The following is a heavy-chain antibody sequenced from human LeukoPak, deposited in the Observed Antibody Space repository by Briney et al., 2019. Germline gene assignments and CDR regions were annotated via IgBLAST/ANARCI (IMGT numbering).Heavy chain of an antibody. V-gene: IGHV1-58*02. CDR2: IVVGSGNT. Sequence: GASVKVSCKASGFTFTSSAMQWVRQARGQRLEWIGWIVVGSGNTNYAQKFQERVTITRDMSTSTAYMELSSLRSEDTAVYYCAPDPSSSWYSGGYWGQGTLVTVSS. CDR3: APDPSSSWYSGGY. CDR1: GFTFTSSA. D-gene: IGHD6-13*01. J-gene: IGHJ4*02.